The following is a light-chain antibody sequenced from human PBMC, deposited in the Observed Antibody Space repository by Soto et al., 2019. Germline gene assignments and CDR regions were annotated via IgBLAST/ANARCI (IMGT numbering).Light chain of an antibody. CDR2: AAS. CDR3: QQVDSYPIT. CDR1: QGITNY. V-gene: IGKV1-9*01. Sequence: IQLTQSPSSLSASVGDRVTITCRASQGITNYLARYQQTTGKAPKLLIYAASTLQSGVPSRFRGSGSGTDFTLSISSLQPEDFETYFCQQVDSYPITFGQGTRLEIK. J-gene: IGKJ5*01.